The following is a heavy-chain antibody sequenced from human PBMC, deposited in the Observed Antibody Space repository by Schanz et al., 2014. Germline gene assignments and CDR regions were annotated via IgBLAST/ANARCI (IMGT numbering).Heavy chain of an antibody. CDR2: ISYDGTNK. D-gene: IGHD3-10*01. J-gene: IGHJ4*02. CDR3: ARVRTIYGSGFDY. CDR1: GFSVSTNY. V-gene: IGHV3-30*03. Sequence: VQLVESGGGLIQPGGSLRLSCAVSGFSVSTNYMSWVRQAPGKGLEWVAVISYDGTNKYYADSVKGRFTISRDNSKNTLYLQMNSLRAEDTAVYYCARVRTIYGSGFDYWGQGTLVTVSS.